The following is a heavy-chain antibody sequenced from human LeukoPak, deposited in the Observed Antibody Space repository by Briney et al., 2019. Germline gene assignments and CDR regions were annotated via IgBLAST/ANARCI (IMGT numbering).Heavy chain of an antibody. J-gene: IGHJ3*01. CDR3: ARIGYCSGTTCYTTAYDV. D-gene: IGHD2-2*02. Sequence: SVKVSCKTSGGTFYTYSVSWVRQAPGQGPEWMGRIIPLFGPSDYAQKFQGRVTITTDESTTTAYMELSGLRPEDTAVYYCARIGYCSGTTCYTTAYDVWGQGTLVIVSS. CDR1: GGTFYTYS. CDR2: IIPLFGPS. V-gene: IGHV1-69*05.